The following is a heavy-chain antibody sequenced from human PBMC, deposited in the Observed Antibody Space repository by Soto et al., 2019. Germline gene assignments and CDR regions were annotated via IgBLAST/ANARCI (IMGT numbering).Heavy chain of an antibody. J-gene: IGHJ6*02. CDR3: ARQGQWELFFVVSYGMDV. CDR2: ISSSGSTI. V-gene: IGHV3-48*03. Sequence: GSLRLSCAASGFTFSSYEMNWVRQAPGKGLEWVSYISSSGSTIYYADSVKGRFTISRDNAKNSLYLQMNSLRAEDTAVYYCARQGQWELFFVVSYGMDVWGQGTTVTVSS. CDR1: GFTFSSYE. D-gene: IGHD1-26*01.